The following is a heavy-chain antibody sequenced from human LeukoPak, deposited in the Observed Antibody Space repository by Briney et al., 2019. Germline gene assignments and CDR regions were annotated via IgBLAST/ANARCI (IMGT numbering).Heavy chain of an antibody. Sequence: ASVKVSCKASGGTFSSYAISWVRQAPGQGLEWMGRIIPIFGTANYAQKFQGRVTITTDESTSTAYMELSSLRSEDTAVYYCAREGGSGSYYSPHFVYWGQGTLVTVSS. J-gene: IGHJ4*02. D-gene: IGHD3-10*01. V-gene: IGHV1-69*05. CDR3: AREGGSGSYYSPHFVY. CDR2: IIPIFGTA. CDR1: GGTFSSYA.